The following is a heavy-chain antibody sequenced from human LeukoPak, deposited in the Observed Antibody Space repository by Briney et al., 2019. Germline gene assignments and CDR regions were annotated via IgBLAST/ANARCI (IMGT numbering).Heavy chain of an antibody. CDR1: RGTFNEYG. D-gene: IGHD2-2*01. CDR3: ARDPSNTSGWMTWFDP. J-gene: IGHJ5*02. Sequence: ASVKVSCKASRGTFNEYGISWVRQAPGQGLEWMGWISAYNGDTRYAEKFQARVTMTTDSSTSTAYMELTSLRSDDTAVYYCARDPSNTSGWMTWFDPWGQGTLVTVSS. V-gene: IGHV1-18*01. CDR2: ISAYNGDT.